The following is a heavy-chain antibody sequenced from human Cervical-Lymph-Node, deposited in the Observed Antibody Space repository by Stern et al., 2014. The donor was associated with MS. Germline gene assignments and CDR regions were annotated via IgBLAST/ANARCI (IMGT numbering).Heavy chain of an antibody. V-gene: IGHV5-51*03. CDR2: IYPVDSDT. CDR3: ARTRSSSWNWYFDV. D-gene: IGHD2-2*01. J-gene: IGHJ2*01. Sequence: VQLVQSGAEVKLPGESLKISCQGSGYTFNNFWIGWVRQMPGKVLEWMGTIYPVDSDTRSSPSFKGQVSISVDRSSRVAYLQWRSLKASDTAIYYCARTRSSSWNWYFDVWGRGTQVAVYS. CDR1: GYTFNNFW.